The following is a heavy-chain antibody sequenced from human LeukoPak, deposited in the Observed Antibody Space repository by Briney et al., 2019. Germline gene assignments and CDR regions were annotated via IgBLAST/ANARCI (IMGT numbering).Heavy chain of an antibody. J-gene: IGHJ5*02. Sequence: ASVKVSCKASGYTFTDHYIHWMRQDPGQGPEWMGWIYPKSGGTNSAQKFQGRVTLTRDTSISTTYMELTGLRSDDTAVYYCARIAGSGSLNWFDPWGQGTLVTVSS. D-gene: IGHD3-10*01. CDR1: GYTFTDHY. V-gene: IGHV1-2*02. CDR2: IYPKSGGT. CDR3: ARIAGSGSLNWFDP.